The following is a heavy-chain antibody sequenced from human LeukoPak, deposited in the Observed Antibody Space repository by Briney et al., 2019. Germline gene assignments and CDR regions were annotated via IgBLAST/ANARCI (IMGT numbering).Heavy chain of an antibody. D-gene: IGHD2-2*01. CDR2: IRYDGSNK. CDR3: AKVRYQLPRTFDY. J-gene: IGHJ4*02. Sequence: GGSLRLSCAASGFTFSSYGMHWVRQAPGKGLEWVAFIRYDGSNKYYADSVKGRFTISRDNSKNTLYLQMNSLRAEDTAVYYCAKVRYQLPRTFDYWGQRTLVTVSS. V-gene: IGHV3-30*02. CDR1: GFTFSSYG.